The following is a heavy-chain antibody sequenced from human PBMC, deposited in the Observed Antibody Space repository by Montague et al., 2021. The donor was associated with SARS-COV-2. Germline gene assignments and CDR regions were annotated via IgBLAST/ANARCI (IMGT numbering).Heavy chain of an antibody. D-gene: IGHD3-9*01. CDR2: IDWDDDK. CDR1: GFSLSTSGMR. CDR3: ARSYYDILTAYYTPFDY. V-gene: IGHV2-70*04. Sequence: PELVKPTQTLTLTCTFSGFSLSTSGMRASWIRQPPGKALEWLARIDWDDDKFYSTPLKTRLTISKDTSKNQVVLTMTNMDPVDTATYYCARSYYDILTAYYTPFDYWGQGTLVTVSS. J-gene: IGHJ4*02.